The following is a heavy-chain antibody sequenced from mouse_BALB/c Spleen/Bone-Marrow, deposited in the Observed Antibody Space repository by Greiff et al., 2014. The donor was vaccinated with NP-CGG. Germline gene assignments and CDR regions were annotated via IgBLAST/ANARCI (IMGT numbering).Heavy chain of an antibody. V-gene: IGHV1-37*01. J-gene: IGHJ2*01. Sequence: VHVKQSGPELVKPGTPVKISCKTSGYSFTDYFMNWVKQSHGKSLEWIGRINPYNGDTFYNQKFMGKATLTVDKSSNTAHMELLSLTSEDSAVYYCGRWANWGQGTTLTVSS. CDR3: GRWAN. CDR1: GYSFTDYF. CDR2: INPYNGDT.